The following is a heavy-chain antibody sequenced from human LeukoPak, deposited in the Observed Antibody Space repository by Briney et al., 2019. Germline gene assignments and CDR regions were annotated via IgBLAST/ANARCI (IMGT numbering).Heavy chain of an antibody. J-gene: IGHJ6*03. CDR3: ARTPPVNYDFWSGSGYYYYYYYMDV. Sequence: SETLSLTCTVSGGSISSSSYYWGWIRQPPGKGLEWIGSIYYSGSTYYNPSLKSRVTISVDTSKNQFSLKLSSVTVADTAVYYCARTPPVNYDFWSGSGYYYYYYYMDVWGKGTTVTVSS. CDR1: GGSISSSSYY. D-gene: IGHD3-3*01. V-gene: IGHV4-39*07. CDR2: IYYSGST.